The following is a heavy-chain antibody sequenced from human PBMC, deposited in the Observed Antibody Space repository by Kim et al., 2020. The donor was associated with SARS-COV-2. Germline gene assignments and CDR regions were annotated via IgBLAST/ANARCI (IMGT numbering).Heavy chain of an antibody. CDR2: ISYDGSNK. CDR3: ARAMDHYYYYGMDV. V-gene: IGHV3-33*05. D-gene: IGHD3-10*01. Sequence: GGSLRLSCAASGFTFSSYGMHWVRQAPGKGLEWVAVISYDGSNKYYADSVKGRFTISRDNSKNTLYLQMNSLRAEDTAVYYCARAMDHYYYYGMDVWGQGTTVTVSS. CDR1: GFTFSSYG. J-gene: IGHJ6*02.